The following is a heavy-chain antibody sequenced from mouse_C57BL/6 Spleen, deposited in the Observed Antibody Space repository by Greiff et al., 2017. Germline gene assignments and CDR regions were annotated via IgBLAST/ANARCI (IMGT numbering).Heavy chain of an antibody. D-gene: IGHD2-1*01. CDR3: ARIYYCNYWYFDV. V-gene: IGHV1-63*01. CDR2: IYPGGGYT. CDR1: GYTFTNYW. J-gene: IGHJ1*03. Sequence: VQLQQSGAELVRPGTSVKMSCKASGYTFTNYWIGWAKQRPGHGLEWIGDIYPGGGYTNYNEKFKGKATLTADKSSSTAYMQFSSLTSEDSAIYYCARIYYCNYWYFDVWGTGTTVTVSS.